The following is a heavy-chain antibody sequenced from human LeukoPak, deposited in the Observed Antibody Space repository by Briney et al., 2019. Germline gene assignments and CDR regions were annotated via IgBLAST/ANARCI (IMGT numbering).Heavy chain of an antibody. J-gene: IGHJ4*02. CDR1: GGSFSGYY. CDR3: ASEYEKTTFDY. V-gene: IGHV4-34*01. D-gene: IGHD1-7*01. Sequence: SETLSLTCAVYGGSFSGYYWSWIRQPPGKGLEWIGEINHSGSTNYNPSLKSRVTISVDTSKNQFSLRLSSVTAADTAVYYCASEYEKTTFDYWGQGTLVTVSS. CDR2: INHSGST.